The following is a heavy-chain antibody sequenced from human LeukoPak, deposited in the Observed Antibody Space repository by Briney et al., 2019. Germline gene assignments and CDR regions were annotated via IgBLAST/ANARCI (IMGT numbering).Heavy chain of an antibody. V-gene: IGHV3-30*02. J-gene: IGHJ4*02. CDR3: AKDDLNWNHIDY. CDR2: IRYDGSNK. D-gene: IGHD1-20*01. CDR1: GFSISSYG. Sequence: GGSLRLSCAASGFSISSYGMHWVRQAPGKGLEWAAFIRYDGSNKDYADSVKGRFTISRDNSKNTLFLQMNSLRAEDTAVYYCAKDDLNWNHIDYWGQGTLVTVSS.